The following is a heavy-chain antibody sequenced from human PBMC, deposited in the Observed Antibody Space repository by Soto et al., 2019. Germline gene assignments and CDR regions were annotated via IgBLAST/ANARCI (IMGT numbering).Heavy chain of an antibody. CDR2: ISGSGGST. CDR3: AKGPGPPYYYDSSGSLF. J-gene: IGHJ3*01. V-gene: IGHV3-23*01. CDR1: GFTFSSYA. D-gene: IGHD3-22*01. Sequence: PGGSLRLSCAASGFTFSSYAMSWVRQAPGKGLEWVSAISGSGGSTYYADSVKGRFTISRDNSKNTLYLQMNSLRAEDTAVYYCAKGPGPPYYYDSSGSLFWGQGTMVTVSS.